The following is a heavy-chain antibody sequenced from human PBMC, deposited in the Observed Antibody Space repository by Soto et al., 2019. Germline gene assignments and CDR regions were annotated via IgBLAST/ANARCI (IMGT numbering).Heavy chain of an antibody. D-gene: IGHD6-6*01. J-gene: IGHJ5*02. Sequence: PSETLSLTCTVSAVPTSSYYWSWMRQPAGKGLEFIGRTHAGGDVVYNPSLKSRVIMSTDTSKNQFSLWLRSVSAADTAIYYCEKYRDDYSSSYNWFDPWGQGTSVTVS. V-gene: IGHV4-4*07. CDR2: THAGGDV. CDR1: AVPTSSYY. CDR3: EKYRDDYSSSYNWFDP.